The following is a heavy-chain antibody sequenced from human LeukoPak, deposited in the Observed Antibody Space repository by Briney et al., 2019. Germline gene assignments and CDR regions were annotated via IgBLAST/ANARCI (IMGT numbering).Heavy chain of an antibody. V-gene: IGHV4-34*01. Sequence: PSETLSLTCAVYGGSFSGYYWSWIRQPPGKGLEWIGEINHSGSTNYNPSLKSRVTISVDTSKNQLSLKLSSVTAADTAVYYCARAPTVLMVYAKGDYFDYWGQGALVTVSS. J-gene: IGHJ4*02. CDR2: INHSGST. D-gene: IGHD2-8*01. CDR3: ARAPTVLMVYAKGDYFDY. CDR1: GGSFSGYY.